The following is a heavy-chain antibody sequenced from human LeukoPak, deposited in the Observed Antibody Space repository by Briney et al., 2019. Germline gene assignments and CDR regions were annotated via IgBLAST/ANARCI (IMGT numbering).Heavy chain of an antibody. CDR2: ISSSGSTI. CDR1: GFTFSNYE. Sequence: PGGSLRLSCAASGFTFSNYEMNWVRQAPGKGLEWVSYISSSGSTIYYADSVKGRFTMSRDNAKKLLYLQMNSLRAEDTAVYYCARGAQYSYGKGRFDYWGQGTLVTVSS. CDR3: ARGAQYSYGKGRFDY. V-gene: IGHV3-48*03. D-gene: IGHD5-18*01. J-gene: IGHJ4*02.